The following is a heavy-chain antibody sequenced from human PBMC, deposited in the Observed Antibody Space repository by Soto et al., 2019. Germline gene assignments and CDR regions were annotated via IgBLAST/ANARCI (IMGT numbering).Heavy chain of an antibody. J-gene: IGHJ4*02. Sequence: QVQLVQSGAEVKEPGSSVKVSCKATGDLFNNYAFNWVRQAPGQGLEWMGRISPLFSTTNYAKKFQGRVTDGGEQITANVYLEVSNLESEDTAMYYCAASSSVAAAGYFKFWGQGTLVTVSP. CDR2: ISPLFSTT. CDR3: AASSSVAAAGYFKF. V-gene: IGHV1-69*01. D-gene: IGHD6-13*01. CDR1: GDLFNNYA.